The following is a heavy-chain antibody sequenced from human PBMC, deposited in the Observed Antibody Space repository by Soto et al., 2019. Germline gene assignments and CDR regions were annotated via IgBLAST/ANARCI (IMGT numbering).Heavy chain of an antibody. CDR1: GYTFTSYD. CDR2: MNPNSGNT. Sequence: GASVKVSCKASGYTFTSYDINWVRQATGQGLEWMGWMNPNSGNTGYAQKFQGRVTMTRNTSISTAYMELSSLRSEDTAVYYCARGHRVIPFYYYYYYMDVWGKGTTVTVSS. CDR3: ARGHRVIPFYYYYYYMDV. V-gene: IGHV1-8*01. D-gene: IGHD3-16*02. J-gene: IGHJ6*03.